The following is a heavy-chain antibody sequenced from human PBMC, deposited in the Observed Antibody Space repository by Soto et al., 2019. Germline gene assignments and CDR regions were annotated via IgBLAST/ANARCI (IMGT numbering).Heavy chain of an antibody. D-gene: IGHD2-21*02. CDR2: MTGSGGDI. J-gene: IGHJ4*02. V-gene: IGHV3-23*04. CDR1: GFTFSSYE. CDR3: AKDAVYGDGLWLAGN. Sequence: EVQLVESGGGLVQPGGSLRLSCAASGFTFSSYEMNWVRQAPGKGLEWVAGMTGSGGDIRYADPVKGRFTISKDNSKNTLYLQMNSLRAEDTAIYYCAKDAVYGDGLWLAGNWGQGTLVTVSS.